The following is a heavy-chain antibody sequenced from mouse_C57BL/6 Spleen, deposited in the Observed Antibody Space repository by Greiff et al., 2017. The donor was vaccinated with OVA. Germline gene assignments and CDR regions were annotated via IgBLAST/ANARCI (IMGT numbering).Heavy chain of an antibody. V-gene: IGHV1-50*01. CDR2: IDPSDSYT. CDR3: ARKKDYCNLCFDY. D-gene: IGHD2-1*01. CDR1: GYTFTSYW. Sequence: QVQLQQPGAELVKPGASVKLSCKASGYTFTSYWMPWVQQRPGQGLEWIGEIDPSDSYTNYNQKFQGKATLTVDTSSSTAYMQLSSLTSEDSAVDYCARKKDYCNLCFDYWGQGTTLTVSS. J-gene: IGHJ2*01.